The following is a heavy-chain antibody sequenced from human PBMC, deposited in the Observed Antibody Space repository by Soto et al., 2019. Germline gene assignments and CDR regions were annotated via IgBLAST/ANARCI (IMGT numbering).Heavy chain of an antibody. V-gene: IGHV4-59*01. D-gene: IGHD6-19*01. Sequence: QVQLQESGPGLVKPSESLSLTCAVSGGSISSYYWSWIRQPPGKGLEWIGYIYYSGSTNSNPSLQSRVTIPVDTSETQFSLKLTSVTAADTAVYYCARSRYTSGWWTPPFDYWGQGTLVTVSS. CDR2: IYYSGST. J-gene: IGHJ4*02. CDR1: GGSISSYY. CDR3: ARSRYTSGWWTPPFDY.